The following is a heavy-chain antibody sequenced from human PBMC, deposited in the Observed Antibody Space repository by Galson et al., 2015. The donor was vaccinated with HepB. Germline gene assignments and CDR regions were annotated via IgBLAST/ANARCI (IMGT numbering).Heavy chain of an antibody. V-gene: IGHV1-69*13. CDR2: IIPIFGTA. J-gene: IGHJ6*02. Sequence: SVKVSCKASGGTFSSYAISWVRQAPGQGLEWMGGIIPIFGTANYAQKFQGRVTITADESTSTAYMELSSLRSEDTAVYYCARDQYYGSGSYYNSRYGMDVWGQGTTVTVSS. CDR3: ARDQYYGSGSYYNSRYGMDV. CDR1: GGTFSSYA. D-gene: IGHD3-10*01.